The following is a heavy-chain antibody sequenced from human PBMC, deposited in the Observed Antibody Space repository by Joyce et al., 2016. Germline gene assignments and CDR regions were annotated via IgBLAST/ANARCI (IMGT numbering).Heavy chain of an antibody. CDR3: ARGPWNNAFDV. D-gene: IGHD1/OR15-1a*01. CDR2: ISHTGST. Sequence: QLQLQESGSGLVKPSQTLSLTCIVSNGSVNSNYYSGSWIRQPPDKGLEWIGYISHTGSTYDNPSLKRRLIISVDNSMNQFSLKLTSVTAADTALYYCARGPWNNAFDVWGQGTMVTVSS. J-gene: IGHJ3*01. V-gene: IGHV4-30-2*01. CDR1: NGSVNSNYYS.